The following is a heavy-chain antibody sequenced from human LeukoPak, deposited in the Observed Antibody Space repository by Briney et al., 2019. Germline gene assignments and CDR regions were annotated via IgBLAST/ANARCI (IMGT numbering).Heavy chain of an antibody. J-gene: IGHJ6*02. CDR3: ARDMLGYCSGGSCYPNYYYYGMDV. CDR2: IYYSGST. V-gene: IGHV4-61*01. CDR1: GGSVSSGSYY. D-gene: IGHD2-15*01. Sequence: SETLSLTCTVSGGSVSSGSYYWSWIRQPPGTGLEWIGYIYYSGSTNYNPSLKSRVTISVDTSKNQFSLKLSSVTAADTAVYYCARDMLGYCSGGSCYPNYYYYGMDVWGQGTTVTVSS.